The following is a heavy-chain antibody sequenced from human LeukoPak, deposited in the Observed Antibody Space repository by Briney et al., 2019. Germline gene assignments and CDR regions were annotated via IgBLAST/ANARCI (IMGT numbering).Heavy chain of an antibody. CDR3: ARGFLRYSSGWYTLSFFDY. CDR2: IWYDGSNK. CDR1: GFTFSSYV. J-gene: IGHJ4*02. D-gene: IGHD6-19*01. V-gene: IGHV3-33*08. Sequence: PGGSLRLSCAASGFTFSSYVMHWVRQTPGKGLQWVAVIWYDGSNKYYADSVKGRFTISRDNSKNTLYLQMNSLRAEDTAVYYCARGFLRYSSGWYTLSFFDYWGQGTLVTVSS.